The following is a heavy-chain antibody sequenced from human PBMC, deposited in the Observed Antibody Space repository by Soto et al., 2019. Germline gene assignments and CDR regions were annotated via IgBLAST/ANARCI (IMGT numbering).Heavy chain of an antibody. CDR2: IVVGSGNT. CDR3: AADGNTYYYDSSGYYPLDY. V-gene: IGHV1-58*01. D-gene: IGHD3-22*01. J-gene: IGHJ4*02. CDR1: GFTFTSSA. Sequence: SVKVSCKASGFTFTSSAVQWVRQARGQRLEWIGWIVVGSGNTNYAQKFQERVTITRDMSTSTAYMELSSLRSEDTAVYYCAADGNTYYYDSSGYYPLDYWGQGTLVTVSS.